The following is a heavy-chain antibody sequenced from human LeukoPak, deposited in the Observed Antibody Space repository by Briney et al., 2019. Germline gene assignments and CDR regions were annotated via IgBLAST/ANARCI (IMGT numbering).Heavy chain of an antibody. V-gene: IGHV3-7*01. CDR1: GFTFSSYW. D-gene: IGHD3-10*01. Sequence: PGGSLRLSCAASGFTFSSYWMSWVRQAPGKGLEWVANIKQDGSEKYYVDSVKGRFTISRDNAKNSLYLQMNSLRAEDTAVYHCASVENTYYYGSGSWGGDYWGQGTLVTVSS. J-gene: IGHJ4*02. CDR3: ASVENTYYYGSGSWGGDY. CDR2: IKQDGSEK.